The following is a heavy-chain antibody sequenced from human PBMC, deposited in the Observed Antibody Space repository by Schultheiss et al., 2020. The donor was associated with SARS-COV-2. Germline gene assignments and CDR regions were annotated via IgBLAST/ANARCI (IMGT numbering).Heavy chain of an antibody. CDR3: AKVNVPYDSSGWDAFDI. CDR1: GFTFSSYW. J-gene: IGHJ3*02. Sequence: GGSLRLSCAASGFTFSSYWMHWVRQAPGRGLVWVSRINGDGITTTYADSVRGRFTISRDNAKNTLYLQMNSLRAEDTALYYCAKVNVPYDSSGWDAFDIWGQGTMVTVSS. D-gene: IGHD3-22*01. CDR2: INGDGITT. V-gene: IGHV3-74*01.